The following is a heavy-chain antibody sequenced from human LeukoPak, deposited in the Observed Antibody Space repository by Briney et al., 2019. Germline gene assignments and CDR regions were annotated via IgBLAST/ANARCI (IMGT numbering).Heavy chain of an antibody. CDR1: GFTFSSYW. V-gene: IGHV3-74*01. CDR2: INDDGSAT. CDR3: AREILAPGKTHDY. Sequence: GGSLRLSCAASGFTFSSYWMSWVRQVPGKGLVWVSRINDDGSATFYADSVKGRFTISRDNAKNTLFLQMSSLRAEDTAVYFCAREILAPGKTHDYWGQGMLVTVSS. J-gene: IGHJ4*02.